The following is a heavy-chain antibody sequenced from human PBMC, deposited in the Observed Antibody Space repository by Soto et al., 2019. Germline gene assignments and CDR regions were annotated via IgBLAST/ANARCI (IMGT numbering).Heavy chain of an antibody. J-gene: IGHJ4*02. D-gene: IGHD6-19*01. Sequence: PSETLSLTCTVSGGSISSGGYYWTWIRQHPGKGLEWIGCIYYSGSTQYNPSLKSRVTISLDTSKNQFSLKVSSVTVADTAMYYCARIYASGWSIDSWGQGTLVTVSS. V-gene: IGHV4-31*03. CDR3: ARIYASGWSIDS. CDR2: IYYSGST. CDR1: GGSISSGGYY.